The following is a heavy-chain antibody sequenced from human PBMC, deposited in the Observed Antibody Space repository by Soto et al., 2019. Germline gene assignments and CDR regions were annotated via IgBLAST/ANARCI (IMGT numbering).Heavy chain of an antibody. CDR2: ISYDGSNK. D-gene: IGHD6-19*01. CDR1: GFTFSSYA. CDR3: ARPAVDGFFDY. Sequence: QVQLVESGGGVVQPGRSLRLSCAASGFTFSSYAMHWVRQAPGKGLEWVAVISYDGSNKYYADSVKGRFTISRDKSKNTLYLQMNSLRAEDTAVYYCARPAVDGFFDYWGQGTLVTVSS. V-gene: IGHV3-30-3*01. J-gene: IGHJ4*02.